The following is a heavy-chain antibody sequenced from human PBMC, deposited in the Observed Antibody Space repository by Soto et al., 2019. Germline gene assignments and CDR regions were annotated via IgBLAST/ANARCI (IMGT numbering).Heavy chain of an antibody. J-gene: IGHJ1*01. V-gene: IGHV3-53*04. CDR1: GFTVSSNY. Sequence: GGSLRLSCAASGFTVSSNYMSWVRQAPGKGLEWVSVIYSGGSTYYADSVKGRFTISRHNSKNTLYLQMNSLRAEDTAVYYCARDLGSWDPAGYFQHWGQGTLVTVSS. CDR2: IYSGGST. D-gene: IGHD3-16*01. CDR3: ARDLGSWDPAGYFQH.